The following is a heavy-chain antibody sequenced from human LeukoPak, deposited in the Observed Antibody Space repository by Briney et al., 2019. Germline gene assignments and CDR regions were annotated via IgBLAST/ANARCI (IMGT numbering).Heavy chain of an antibody. J-gene: IGHJ4*02. CDR1: GFTFSSYG. Sequence: PGGSLRLSCAASGFTFSSYGMHWVRQAPGKGLEWVAFIWYDGTNKYYADSVKGRFTISRDNSKNTLYLQMNSLRAEDTAVYYCAKEPSSGYIFDYWGQGTLVTASS. CDR2: IWYDGTNK. D-gene: IGHD6-13*01. CDR3: AKEPSSGYIFDY. V-gene: IGHV3-30*02.